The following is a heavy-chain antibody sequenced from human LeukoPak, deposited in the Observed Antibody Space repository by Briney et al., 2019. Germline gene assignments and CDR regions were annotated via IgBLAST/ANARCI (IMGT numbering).Heavy chain of an antibody. CDR1: GFTFSSYS. V-gene: IGHV3-21*01. Sequence: GGSLRLSCAASGFTFSSYSINWVRQAPGKGLEWVSSISSSSSYIYYADSVKGRFTISRDNAKNSLYLQMNSLRAEDTAVYYSARADYDSSGYYRAVGDYFDYWGQGTLVTVSS. J-gene: IGHJ4*02. CDR3: ARADYDSSGYYRAVGDYFDY. D-gene: IGHD3-22*01. CDR2: ISSSSSYI.